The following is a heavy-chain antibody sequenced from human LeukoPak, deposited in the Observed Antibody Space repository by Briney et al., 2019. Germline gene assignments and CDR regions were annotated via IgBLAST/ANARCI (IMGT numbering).Heavy chain of an antibody. V-gene: IGHV4-34*01. J-gene: IGHJ4*02. CDR2: INHSGST. Sequence: PSETLSLTCAIYGGSFSGYYWSWIRQPPGKGLEWIGEINHSGSTNYNPSLKSRVTISVDTSKNQFSPKLSSVTASDTAVYYCARSSGWRDYWGQETLVTVSS. CDR3: ARSSGWRDY. CDR1: GGSFSGYY. D-gene: IGHD6-19*01.